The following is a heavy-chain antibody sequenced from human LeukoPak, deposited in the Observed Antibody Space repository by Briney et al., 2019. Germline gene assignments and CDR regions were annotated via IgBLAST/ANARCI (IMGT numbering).Heavy chain of an antibody. D-gene: IGHD6-13*01. V-gene: IGHV3-21*04. Sequence: GGSLRLSCAASGFTFSSYSMNWVRQAPGKGLEWVSSISSSSSYIYYADSVKGRFTISRDNAKNSLYLQMNSLRAEDTALYYCAKDSSSWPYYFDYWGQGTLVTVSS. CDR2: ISSSSSYI. J-gene: IGHJ4*02. CDR3: AKDSSSWPYYFDY. CDR1: GFTFSSYS.